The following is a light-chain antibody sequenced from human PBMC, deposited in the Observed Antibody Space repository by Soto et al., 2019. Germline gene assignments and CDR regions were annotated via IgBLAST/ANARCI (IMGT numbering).Light chain of an antibody. CDR2: AAS. CDR1: QSISSY. Sequence: VIWMNQSPSLPSASTGDRVTISCRMSQSISSYLAWYQQKPGKAPELLIYAASTLQSGVPSRFSGSGSGTDFTLTISCLQSEDFATYYCQQYYSTPWTFGQGTKVDIK. V-gene: IGKV1D-8*01. J-gene: IGKJ1*01. CDR3: QQYYSTPWT.